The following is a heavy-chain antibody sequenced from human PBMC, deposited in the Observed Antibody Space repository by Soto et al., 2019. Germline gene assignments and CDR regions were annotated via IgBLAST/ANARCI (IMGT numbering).Heavy chain of an antibody. J-gene: IGHJ6*02. D-gene: IGHD3-9*01. CDR2: ISYDGSNK. CDR1: GFTFSSYA. CDR3: ARSPDPPTIRYFDWLLSKDDYYYYYGMDV. Sequence: GGSLRLSCAASGFTFSSYAMHWVRQAPGKGLEWVAVISYDGSNKYYADSVKGRFTISRDNSKNTLYLQMNSLRAEDTAVYYCARSPDPPTIRYFDWLLSKDDYYYYYGMDVWGQGTTVTVSS. V-gene: IGHV3-30-3*01.